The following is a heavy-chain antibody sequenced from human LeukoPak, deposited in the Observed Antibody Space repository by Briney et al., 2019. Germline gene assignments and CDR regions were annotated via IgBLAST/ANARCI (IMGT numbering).Heavy chain of an antibody. Sequence: SETLSLTCTVSGGSINSSSYYWGWIRQPPGKALEWIGSIYHSGYTYYNPSLKSRVTISVATSKNRFSLKLRSLTSTTTPVYYCARSSMFRGVTVDYWGQGTLVIVSS. CDR3: ARSSMFRGVTVDY. V-gene: IGHV4-39*01. CDR2: IYHSGYT. D-gene: IGHD3-10*01. CDR1: GGSINSSSYY. J-gene: IGHJ4*02.